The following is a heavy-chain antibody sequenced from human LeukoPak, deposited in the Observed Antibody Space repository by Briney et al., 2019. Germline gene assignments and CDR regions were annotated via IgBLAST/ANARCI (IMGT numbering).Heavy chain of an antibody. CDR1: GFTVSSNY. Sequence: GGSLRLSCAASGFTVSSNYMSWVRQAPGKGLEWVSVIYSCGSTYYADSVKGRFTISRDNSKNTLYLQMNSLKTEATAVYYCTRQGALRGGPDYWGQGTLVTVSS. V-gene: IGHV3-66*04. CDR2: IYSCGST. D-gene: IGHD3-10*01. CDR3: TRQGALRGGPDY. J-gene: IGHJ4*02.